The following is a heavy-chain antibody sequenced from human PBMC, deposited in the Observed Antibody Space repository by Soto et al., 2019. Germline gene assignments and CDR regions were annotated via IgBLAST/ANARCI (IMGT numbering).Heavy chain of an antibody. Sequence: QVQLVQSGAEVKKPGSSVKVSCKASGGTFSNYALTWVRQAPGQGLEWMGGIIPIFGTPNYAQKVRGRVTITADESTSTAYMELSSLRSEDTAVYYCARGVTIFGVVTTYYYYGMDAWGQGTTVTVSS. CDR3: ARGVTIFGVVTTYYYYGMDA. J-gene: IGHJ6*02. CDR2: IIPIFGTP. V-gene: IGHV1-69*12. D-gene: IGHD3-3*01. CDR1: GGTFSNYA.